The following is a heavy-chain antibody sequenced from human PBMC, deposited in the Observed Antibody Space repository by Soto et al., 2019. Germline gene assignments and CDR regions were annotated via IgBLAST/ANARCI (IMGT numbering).Heavy chain of an antibody. CDR1: GTSMRGHF. CDR2: GYYSGST. D-gene: IGHD3-10*01. V-gene: IGHV4-59*11. Sequence: PSETLSLTCTVSGTSMRGHFWSWMRQPPGKGLEWIGYGYYSGSTLYNPSLKSRVTISLDTSKNNFSLRLNSVTSADTAVYYCARGVYLSLVRTGWFDPWGQGTLVTVSS. J-gene: IGHJ5*02. CDR3: ARGVYLSLVRTGWFDP.